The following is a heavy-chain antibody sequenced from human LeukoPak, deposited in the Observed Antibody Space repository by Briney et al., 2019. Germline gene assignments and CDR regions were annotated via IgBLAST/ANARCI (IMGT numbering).Heavy chain of an antibody. CDR1: GYTFTGYY. V-gene: IGHV1-2*02. J-gene: IGHJ4*02. Sequence: ASVKVSCKASGYTFTGYYMHWVRQAPGQGLEWMGWINPNSGGTNYAQKFQGRVTMTRDTSISTAYMERSRLRSDDTAVYYCARDRSPAPGRSYGRGHFDYWGQGTLVTVSS. D-gene: IGHD5-18*01. CDR2: INPNSGGT. CDR3: ARDRSPAPGRSYGRGHFDY.